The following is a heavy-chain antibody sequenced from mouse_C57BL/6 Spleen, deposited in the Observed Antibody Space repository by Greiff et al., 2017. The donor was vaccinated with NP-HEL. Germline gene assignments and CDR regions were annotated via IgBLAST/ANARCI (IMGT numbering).Heavy chain of an antibody. CDR3: ARDYYSNGFAY. CDR1: VYTFTSYW. D-gene: IGHD2-5*01. J-gene: IGHJ3*01. Sequence: VQLQQPGAELVKPGASVKLSCKASVYTFTSYWMHWVKQRPGQGLEWIGMIHPNSGSTNYNEKFKSKATLTVDKSSSTAYMQLSSLTSEDSAVYYCARDYYSNGFAYWGQGTLVTVSA. CDR2: IHPNSGST. V-gene: IGHV1-64*01.